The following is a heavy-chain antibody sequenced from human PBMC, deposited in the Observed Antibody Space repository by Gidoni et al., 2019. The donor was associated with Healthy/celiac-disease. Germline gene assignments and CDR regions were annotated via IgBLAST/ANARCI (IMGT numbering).Heavy chain of an antibody. CDR3: AAGIAVADDYFDY. J-gene: IGHJ4*02. D-gene: IGHD6-19*01. CDR2: ISYDGSNK. V-gene: IGHV3-30-3*01. Sequence: QVQRVESGGGVVQPGSSLGLSCAASGFPFSSYAMHWVRPAPGKGLEWVAVISYDGSNKYYADSVKGRFTISRDNSKNTLYLQMNSLRAEDTAVYYCAAGIAVADDYFDYWGQGTLVTVSS. CDR1: GFPFSSYA.